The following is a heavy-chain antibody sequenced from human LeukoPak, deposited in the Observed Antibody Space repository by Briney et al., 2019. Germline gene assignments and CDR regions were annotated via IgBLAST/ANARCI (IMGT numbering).Heavy chain of an antibody. J-gene: IGHJ3*02. CDR2: IYHSGST. V-gene: IGHV4-30-2*01. D-gene: IGHD3-10*01. CDR3: ARGQPGVMWFGESGDDAFDI. CDR1: GGSISSGGYS. Sequence: SETLSLTCAVSGGSISSGGYSWSWIRQPPGKGLERIGYIYHSGSTYYNPSLKSRVTISVDRSKNQFSLKLSSVTAADTAVYYCARGQPGVMWFGESGDDAFDIWGQGTMVTVSS.